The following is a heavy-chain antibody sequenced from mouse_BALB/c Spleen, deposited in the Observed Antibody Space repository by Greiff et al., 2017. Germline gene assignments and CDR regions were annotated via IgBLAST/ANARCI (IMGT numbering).Heavy chain of an antibody. Sequence: QVQLKESGPSLVQPSQSLSITCTVSGFSLTSYGVHWVRQSPGKGLEWLGVIWRGGSTDYNAAFMSRLSITKDNSKSQVFFKMNSLQADDTAIYYCAKGSLYDSCRDLYAMDYWGQGTSVTVSS. CDR1: GFSLTSYG. CDR3: AKGSLYDSCRDLYAMDY. V-gene: IGHV2-5-1*01. J-gene: IGHJ4*01. D-gene: IGHD2-3*01. CDR2: IWRGGST.